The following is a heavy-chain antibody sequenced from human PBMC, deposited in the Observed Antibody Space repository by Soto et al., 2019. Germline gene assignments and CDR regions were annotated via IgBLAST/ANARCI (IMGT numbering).Heavy chain of an antibody. CDR3: ARAVAGSLDY. V-gene: IGHV4-59*11. CDR2: VFNNGGST. J-gene: IGHJ4*02. D-gene: IGHD6-19*01. Sequence: QVRLQEAGPGLVKPSETLSLTCTVSGGSIRGHYWSWIRQPPGKGLGWIGYVFNNGGSTTYKTSLNSRVTISADMSKNQFSLKLYSAAAADTAIYYCARAVAGSLDYWGQGALVTVS. CDR1: GGSIRGHY.